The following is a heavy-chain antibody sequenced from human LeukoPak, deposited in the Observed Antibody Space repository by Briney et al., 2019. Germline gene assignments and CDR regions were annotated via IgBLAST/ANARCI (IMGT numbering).Heavy chain of an antibody. D-gene: IGHD3-3*01. Sequence: PGGSLRLSCAASGFTFSSYWMSWVRQAPGKGLEWVANIKQDGSEKYYVDSVNGRFTISRDNAKNSLYLQMNSLRAEDTAVYYCARVRFLEWWAHYFDYWGQGTLVTVSS. CDR3: ARVRFLEWWAHYFDY. CDR2: IKQDGSEK. V-gene: IGHV3-7*01. J-gene: IGHJ4*02. CDR1: GFTFSSYW.